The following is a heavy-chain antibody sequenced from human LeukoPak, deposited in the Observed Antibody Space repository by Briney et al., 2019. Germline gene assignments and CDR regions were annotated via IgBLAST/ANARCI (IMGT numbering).Heavy chain of an antibody. CDR2: INSDGSST. V-gene: IGHV3-74*01. CDR3: AKDQGSGAFEY. Sequence: GSLRPSCAASGFTFSSYWMHWVRQAPGKGLVWVSRINSDGSSTSYADSVKGRFTISRDNAKNSLYLQMNSLRAEDTAVYYCAKDQGSGAFEYWGQGTLVTVSS. J-gene: IGHJ4*02. D-gene: IGHD6-19*01. CDR1: GFTFSSYW.